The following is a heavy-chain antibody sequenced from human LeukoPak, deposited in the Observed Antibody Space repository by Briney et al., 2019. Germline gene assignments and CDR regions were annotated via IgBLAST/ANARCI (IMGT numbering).Heavy chain of an antibody. Sequence: ASVKVSCKASGYTFTSYYMRWVRQAPGQGLEWMGIINPSGGSTSYAQKFQGRVTMTRDTSTSTVYMELSSLRSEDTAVYYCARDTGELLPFDYWGQGTLVTVSS. D-gene: IGHD1-26*01. J-gene: IGHJ4*02. CDR2: INPSGGST. V-gene: IGHV1-46*01. CDR3: ARDTGELLPFDY. CDR1: GYTFTSYY.